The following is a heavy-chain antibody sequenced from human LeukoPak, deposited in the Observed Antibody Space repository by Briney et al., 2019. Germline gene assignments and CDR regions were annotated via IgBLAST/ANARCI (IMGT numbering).Heavy chain of an antibody. CDR3: STGGYYFDY. V-gene: IGHV3-15*01. CDR2: IKSEPNGGTT. CDR1: GFTFRNYW. Sequence: PGGSLRLSCAAPGFTFRNYWMSWVRQAPGKGLEWVGRIKSEPNGGTTDYAAPVKGRFSISRDDSRNTVYLEINSLEPEDTAVYYCSTGGYYFDYWGLGTLVTVSS. J-gene: IGHJ4*02.